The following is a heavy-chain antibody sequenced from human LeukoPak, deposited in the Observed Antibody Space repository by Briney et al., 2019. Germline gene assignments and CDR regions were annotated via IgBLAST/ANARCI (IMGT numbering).Heavy chain of an antibody. CDR3: ARSHRFTYYYDSSGYGPFDY. CDR1: GGTFSSYA. D-gene: IGHD3-22*01. CDR2: IIPIFGTA. V-gene: IGHV1-69*01. J-gene: IGHJ4*02. Sequence: SVKVSCKASGGTFSSYAISWVQQAPGQGLEWMGGIIPIFGTANYAQKFQGRVTITADESTSTAYMELSSLRSEDTAVYYCARSHRFTYYYDSSGYGPFDYWGQGTLVTVSS.